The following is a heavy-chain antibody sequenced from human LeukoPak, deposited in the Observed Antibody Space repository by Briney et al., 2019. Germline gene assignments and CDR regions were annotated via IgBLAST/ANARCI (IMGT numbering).Heavy chain of an antibody. CDR2: ISWNSGSI. CDR3: AKGKSPYYYDGGGGDYFDY. D-gene: IGHD3-22*01. J-gene: IGHJ4*02. Sequence: PGGSLRLSCAASGFTFDDYAMHWVRQAPGKGLEWVSGISWNSGSIGYADSVKGRFTISRDNAKNSLYLQMNSPRAEDTALYYCAKGKSPYYYDGGGGDYFDYWGQGTLVTVSS. V-gene: IGHV3-9*01. CDR1: GFTFDDYA.